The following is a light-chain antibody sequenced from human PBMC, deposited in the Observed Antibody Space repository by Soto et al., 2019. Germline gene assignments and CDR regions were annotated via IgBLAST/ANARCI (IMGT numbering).Light chain of an antibody. Sequence: QSVLTQPPSASGTPGQTVTISCSGSSSNIGANTVNWFQHLPGTAPKLLIYSNNQRPSGVPDRVSGSKSGTSVTLAISGLQSEDEACYYCAAWDARLEGVVFGGGTKLTVL. V-gene: IGLV1-44*01. CDR1: SSNIGANT. CDR3: AAWDARLEGVV. J-gene: IGLJ3*02. CDR2: SNN.